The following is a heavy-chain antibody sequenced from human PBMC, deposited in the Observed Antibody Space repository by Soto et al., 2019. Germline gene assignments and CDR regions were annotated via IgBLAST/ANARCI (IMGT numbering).Heavy chain of an antibody. J-gene: IGHJ3*02. D-gene: IGHD2-21*01. CDR3: AKGLPLPHIVVVIAILGAFDI. CDR1: GFTFSSYA. V-gene: IGHV3-23*01. CDR2: ISGSGGST. Sequence: GGSLRLSCAASGFTFSSYAMSWVRQAPGKGLEWVSAISGSGGSTYYADSVKGRFTISRDNSKNTLYLQMNSLRAEDTAVYYCAKGLPLPHIVVVIAILGAFDIWGQGTMVTVSS.